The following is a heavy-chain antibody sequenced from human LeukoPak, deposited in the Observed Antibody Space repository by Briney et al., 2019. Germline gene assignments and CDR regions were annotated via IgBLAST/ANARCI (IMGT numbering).Heavy chain of an antibody. D-gene: IGHD1-7*01. CDR3: ARGPVGGTTYNDGDAFDI. CDR2: ISSSSSTI. V-gene: IGHV3-48*01. J-gene: IGHJ3*02. Sequence: GGSLRLSCAASGFTFSSYSMNWVRQAPGKGLEWVSYISSSSSTIYYADSVKGRFTISRDNAKNSLYLQMNSLRAEDTAVYYCARGPVGGTTYNDGDAFDIWGQGTMVTVSS. CDR1: GFTFSSYS.